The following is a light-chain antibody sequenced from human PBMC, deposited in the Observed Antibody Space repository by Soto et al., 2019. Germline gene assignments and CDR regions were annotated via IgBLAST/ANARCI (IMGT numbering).Light chain of an antibody. J-gene: IGLJ1*01. CDR3: SSYTSSSTPYV. V-gene: IGLV2-14*01. CDR1: SSDVGGYNY. Sequence: QSALTQPASVSGSPGQSITISCTGTSSDVGGYNYFSWYQQHPGTAPKLLIYEVSNRPSGVSNRFSGAKSGNTASLTISGLQDEDEADYYCSSYTSSSTPYVCGTGTKLTVL. CDR2: EVS.